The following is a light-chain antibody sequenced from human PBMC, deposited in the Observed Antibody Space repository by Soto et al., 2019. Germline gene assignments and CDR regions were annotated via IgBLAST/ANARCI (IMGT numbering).Light chain of an antibody. V-gene: IGKV1-27*01. Sequence: DIVMTPSPSTLSASAVGIARLYFISIHSITETLAWYQQKPGQAPKLLIHAASTMPADIPSRFSGSGSGTDFTLTIRSLQSEDFAAYYCQQNNSPPPINCGPGTRREIK. CDR1: HSITET. CDR2: AAS. J-gene: IGKJ5*01. CDR3: QQNNSPPPIN.